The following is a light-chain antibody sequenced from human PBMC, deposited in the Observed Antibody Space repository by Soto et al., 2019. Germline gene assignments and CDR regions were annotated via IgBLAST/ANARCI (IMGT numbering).Light chain of an antibody. J-gene: IGLJ3*02. CDR3: SSYTSTSTLVV. Sequence: QSALTQPASVSGSPGQSITISSTGTSSDVGDYNYVSWYQQHPGKAPKLMIYVVSNRPSGVSNRFSGSKSGNTASLTISGLQAEDEADYYCSSYTSTSTLVVFGGGTKLTVL. CDR2: VVS. CDR1: SSDVGDYNY. V-gene: IGLV2-14*01.